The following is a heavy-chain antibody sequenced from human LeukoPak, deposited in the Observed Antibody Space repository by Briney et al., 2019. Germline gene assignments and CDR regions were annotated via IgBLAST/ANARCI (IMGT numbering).Heavy chain of an antibody. V-gene: IGHV4-34*01. Sequence: SETLSLTCTVYGASFSANYWSWVRQPPGKGLEWLGEINHSGGTNYNRSLKSRITISADMSKNQFSLKLSSVTAADTAVYYCASARWDYWGQGTLVTVS. CDR2: INHSGGT. CDR1: GASFSANY. J-gene: IGHJ4*02. CDR3: ASARWDY.